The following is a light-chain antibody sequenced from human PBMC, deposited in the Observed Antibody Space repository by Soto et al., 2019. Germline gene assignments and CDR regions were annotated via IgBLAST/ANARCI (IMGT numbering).Light chain of an antibody. CDR1: QTIITNY. J-gene: IGKJ5*01. CDR3: QQYGRT. CDR2: AAT. Sequence: EDVLTQSPGTLSLSPGETATLSCRASQTIITNYLAWYQQKPGQAPRLLLYAATNRLTGIPDRFSGSGSGTDFTLTISRLEPEDFALYYCQQYGRTFGQGTRLEIK. V-gene: IGKV3-20*01.